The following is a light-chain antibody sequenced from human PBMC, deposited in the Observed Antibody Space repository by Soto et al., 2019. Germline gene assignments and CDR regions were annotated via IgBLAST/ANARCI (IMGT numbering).Light chain of an antibody. V-gene: IGKV3-20*01. CDR1: QTISSSY. J-gene: IGKJ1*01. Sequence: IVLTQSPGTLTLSPGERATLSCRASQTISSSYLAWYQQKPGQTPRLLIYGSFSRATGIPDRFSGSGSGTDFTLTISRLEPEDFAVYYCQRYGSPWTFGQGTKVEIK. CDR3: QRYGSPWT. CDR2: GSF.